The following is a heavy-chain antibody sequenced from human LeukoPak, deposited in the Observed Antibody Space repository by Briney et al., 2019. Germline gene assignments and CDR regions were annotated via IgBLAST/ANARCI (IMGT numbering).Heavy chain of an antibody. CDR2: IGTAGDT. V-gene: IGHV3-13*01. Sequence: GGSLRLSCAASGFTFSSDDMHWVRQATGKGLEWVSAIGTAGDTYYPGSVKGRFTISRENAKNSMYLQMTSLRAGHTAVYYCARGIYSSRPSDFDYWGQGTLVTVSS. CDR3: ARGIYSSRPSDFDY. D-gene: IGHD6-13*01. CDR1: GFTFSSDD. J-gene: IGHJ4*02.